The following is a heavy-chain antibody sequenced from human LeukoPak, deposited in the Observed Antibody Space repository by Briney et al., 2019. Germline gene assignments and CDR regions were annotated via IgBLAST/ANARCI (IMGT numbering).Heavy chain of an antibody. V-gene: IGHV3-11*01. J-gene: IGHJ6*02. Sequence: GGSLRLSCAASGFPFRDYYMTWIRQAPGKGLEWISYISRSGDNLYYADSVEGRFTISRDNAKNSLFLQMNSLRAADTAVYYCAREVVIFPAYYYYGMDVWGPGTTVTVSS. CDR3: AREVVIFPAYYYYGMDV. CDR1: GFPFRDYY. D-gene: IGHD3-9*01. CDR2: ISRSGDNL.